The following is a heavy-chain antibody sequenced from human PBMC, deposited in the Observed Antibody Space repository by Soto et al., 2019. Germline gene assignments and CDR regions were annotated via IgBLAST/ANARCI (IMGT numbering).Heavy chain of an antibody. Sequence: SVKVSCKSSGGTFSSYAISWVRQAPGQGLEWMGGIIPIFGTANYAQKFQGRVTITADKSTSTAYMELSSLRSEDTAVYYCARDLNYYDSSGYSPWGQGTLVTVSS. CDR2: IIPIFGTA. CDR3: ARDLNYYDSSGYSP. D-gene: IGHD3-22*01. V-gene: IGHV1-69*06. J-gene: IGHJ5*02. CDR1: GGTFSSYA.